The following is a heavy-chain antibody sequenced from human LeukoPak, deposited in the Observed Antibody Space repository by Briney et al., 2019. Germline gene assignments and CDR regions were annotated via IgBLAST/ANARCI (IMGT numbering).Heavy chain of an antibody. V-gene: IGHV3-21*01. Sequence: KPGGSLRLSCAASGFTFSSYSMNWVRHAPGKGLEWVSSISSSSSYIYYADSVKGRFTISRDNAKNSLYLQMNSLRAEDTAVYYCARGIAAANDYWGQGTLVTVSS. J-gene: IGHJ4*02. CDR1: GFTFSSYS. CDR2: ISSSSSYI. CDR3: ARGIAAANDY. D-gene: IGHD6-13*01.